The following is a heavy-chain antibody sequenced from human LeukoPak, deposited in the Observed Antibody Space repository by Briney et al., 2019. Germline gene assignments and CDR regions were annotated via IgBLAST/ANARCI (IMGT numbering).Heavy chain of an antibody. D-gene: IGHD1-26*01. CDR2: ISSSSSYI. V-gene: IGHV3-21*01. Sequence: PGGSLRLSCAASGFTFSSYSMNWVRQAPGKGLEWVSSISSSSSYIYYADSVKGRFTISRDNARRILYLQMNNLRVGDTAIYYCARLNWDDGEVSGFDQWGQGILVTVSS. CDR3: ARLNWDDGEVSGFDQ. CDR1: GFTFSSYS. J-gene: IGHJ5*02.